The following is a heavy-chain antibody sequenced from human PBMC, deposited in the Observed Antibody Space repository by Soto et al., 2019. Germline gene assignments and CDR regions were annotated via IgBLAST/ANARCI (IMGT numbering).Heavy chain of an antibody. Sequence: ASVKVSCKASGGTFSSYAISWVRQAPGQGLEWMGGIIPIFGTANYAQKFQGRVTITADKSTSTAYMELSSLRSEDTAVYYCARGGGCSGGSCHARFYYGMDVWGQGTTVTVSS. CDR2: IIPIFGTA. CDR3: ARGGGCSGGSCHARFYYGMDV. D-gene: IGHD2-15*01. V-gene: IGHV1-69*06. J-gene: IGHJ6*02. CDR1: GGTFSSYA.